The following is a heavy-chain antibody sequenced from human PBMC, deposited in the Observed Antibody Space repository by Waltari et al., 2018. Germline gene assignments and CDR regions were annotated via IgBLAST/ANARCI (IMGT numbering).Heavy chain of an antibody. V-gene: IGHV3-7*01. CDR1: GFTFSSYW. CDR3: ARDQIMVAGGIDP. Sequence: EVQLVESGGGLVQPGGSLRLSCAASGFTFSSYWMSWVSQAPGKGLEWVANIKQDGSEKYYVDSVKGRFTISRDNAKNSLYLQMNSLRAEDTAVYYCARDQIMVAGGIDPWGQGTLVTVSS. J-gene: IGHJ5*02. CDR2: IKQDGSEK. D-gene: IGHD6-19*01.